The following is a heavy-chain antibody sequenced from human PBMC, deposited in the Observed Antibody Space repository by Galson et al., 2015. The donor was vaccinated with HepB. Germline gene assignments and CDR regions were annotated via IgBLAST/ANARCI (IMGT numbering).Heavy chain of an antibody. Sequence: SVKVSCKASGYSFTPYAMNWVRQAPGQGLEWMGWINTNNGHPTYARGFTGRFVFSLDTSVSTAYLQISSLKADDTAVYYCARGEVSCGGECYLFDYWGQGTLVTVSS. D-gene: IGHD2-21*01. V-gene: IGHV7-4-1*02. CDR2: INTNNGHP. CDR1: GYSFTPYA. CDR3: ARGEVSCGGECYLFDY. J-gene: IGHJ4*02.